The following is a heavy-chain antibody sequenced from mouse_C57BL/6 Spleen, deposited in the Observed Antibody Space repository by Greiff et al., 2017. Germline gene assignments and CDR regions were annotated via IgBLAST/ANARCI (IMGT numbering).Heavy chain of an antibody. Sequence: EVKLMESGGGLVKPGGSLKLSCAASGFTFSSYAMSWVRQTPEKRLEWVATISDGGSYTYYPDNVKGRFTISRDNAKNNLYLQMSHLKSEDTAMYYCARSPSYYYGSSYDAMDYWGQGTSVTVSS. CDR1: GFTFSSYA. J-gene: IGHJ4*01. D-gene: IGHD1-1*01. CDR3: ARSPSYYYGSSYDAMDY. CDR2: ISDGGSYT. V-gene: IGHV5-4*03.